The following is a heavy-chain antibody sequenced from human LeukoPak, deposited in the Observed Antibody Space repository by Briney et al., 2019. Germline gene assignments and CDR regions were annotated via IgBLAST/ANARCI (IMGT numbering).Heavy chain of an antibody. CDR1: GFTFSSYA. J-gene: IGHJ4*02. V-gene: IGHV3-23*01. CDR2: ISGSGDGT. D-gene: IGHD1-26*01. Sequence: GGSLRLSCAASGFTFSSYAMSWVRQAPGKGLEWVSAISGSGDGTYYADSVKRRFTISRDNSKNTLYLQMNSLRADDTAVYYCAKHSGSYSMDYWGQGTLVTVSS. CDR3: AKHSGSYSMDY.